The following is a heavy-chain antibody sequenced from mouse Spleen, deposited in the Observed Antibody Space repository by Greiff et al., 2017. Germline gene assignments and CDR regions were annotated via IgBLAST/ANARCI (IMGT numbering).Heavy chain of an antibody. J-gene: IGHJ3*01. CDR3: AREIYYGLAY. CDR2: INPSSGYT. Sequence: QVQLKESGAELARPGASVKMSCKASGYTFTSYTMHWVKQRPGQGLEWIGYINPSSGYTKYNQKFKDKATLTADKSSSTAYMQLSSLTSEDSAVYYCAREIYYGLAYWGQGTLVTVSA. D-gene: IGHD1-2*01. CDR1: GYTFTSYT. V-gene: IGHV1-4*01.